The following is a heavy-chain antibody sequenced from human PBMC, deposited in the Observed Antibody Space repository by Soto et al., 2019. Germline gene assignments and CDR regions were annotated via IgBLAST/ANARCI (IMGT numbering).Heavy chain of an antibody. Sequence: SLRLSCAASGFTFSSYSMNWVRQAPGKGLEWVSSISSSSSYIYYADSVKGRFTISRDNAKNSLYLQMNSLRAEDTAVYYCASEYCSGGSCYGLASDYWGQGTLVTSPQ. V-gene: IGHV3-21*01. J-gene: IGHJ4*02. CDR3: ASEYCSGGSCYGLASDY. D-gene: IGHD2-15*01. CDR2: ISSSSSYI. CDR1: GFTFSSYS.